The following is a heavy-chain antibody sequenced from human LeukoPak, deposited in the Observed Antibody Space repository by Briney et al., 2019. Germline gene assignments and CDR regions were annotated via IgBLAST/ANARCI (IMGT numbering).Heavy chain of an antibody. CDR2: IYYSVST. CDR1: GGSLSSGGYY. Sequence: SETLSLTCSVSGGSLSSGGYYWSWIRQHPGTGLEWLGYIYYSVSTYYNPSLKSRVTISVDTSKNQFSLKLSSVTAADTAVYFCARALPYSSSSPDHYFDYWGQGTLVTVSS. D-gene: IGHD6-6*01. J-gene: IGHJ4*02. CDR3: ARALPYSSSSPDHYFDY. V-gene: IGHV4-31*03.